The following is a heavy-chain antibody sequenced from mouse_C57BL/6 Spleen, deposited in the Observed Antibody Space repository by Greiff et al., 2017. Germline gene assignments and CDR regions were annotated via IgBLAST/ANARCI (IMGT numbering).Heavy chain of an antibody. CDR3: ARGPGAY. J-gene: IGHJ3*01. CDR2: IYPGDGDT. Sequence: QVQLQQSGAELVKPGASVKISCKASGYAFSSYWMNWVKQSPGKGLEWIGQIYPGDGDTNYNGKFKGKATLTADKSSSTAYMQLSSLTSEDSAVYFCARGPGAYWGQGTLVTVSA. V-gene: IGHV1-80*01. CDR1: GYAFSSYW.